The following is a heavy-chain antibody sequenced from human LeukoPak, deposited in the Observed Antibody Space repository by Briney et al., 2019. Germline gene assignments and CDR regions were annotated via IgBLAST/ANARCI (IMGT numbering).Heavy chain of an antibody. Sequence: PSETLSLACTVSGGSISSGGYYWSWIRQHPGKGLEWIGYIYYSGSTYYNPSLKSRVTISVDTSKNQFSLKLSSVTAADTAVYYCARDYGDYGFDYWGQGTLVTVSS. CDR2: IYYSGST. J-gene: IGHJ4*02. CDR3: ARDYGDYGFDY. CDR1: GGSISSGGYY. D-gene: IGHD4-17*01. V-gene: IGHV4-31*03.